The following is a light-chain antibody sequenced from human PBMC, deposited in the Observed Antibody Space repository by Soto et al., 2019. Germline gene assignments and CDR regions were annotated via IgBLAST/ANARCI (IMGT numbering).Light chain of an antibody. CDR1: QSVSSRY. CDR3: QQDNNSPEYT. CDR2: GAS. Sequence: EIVLTQSPGTLSLSPGERATLSCRASQSVSSRYLAWYQQKPGQAPRILIYGASNRTTGIPYRFSGSGSGTDFTLTISRLEPEDFAVYFCQQDNNSPEYTFGQGTKLEIK. V-gene: IGKV3-20*01. J-gene: IGKJ2*01.